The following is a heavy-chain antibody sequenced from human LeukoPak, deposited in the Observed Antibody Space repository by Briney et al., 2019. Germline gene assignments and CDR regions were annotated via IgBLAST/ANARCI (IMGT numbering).Heavy chain of an antibody. J-gene: IGHJ4*02. V-gene: IGHV4-39*02. Sequence: PSETLSLTCTVSGGSISSSNYCWGWIRQPPGKGLKWIGNIYYSGGTYYNPSLKSRVTISVDTSKNQFSLKLSSVTAADTAVYYCAREVAGTPWIDYWGQGILVTVSS. CDR3: AREVAGTPWIDY. D-gene: IGHD6-19*01. CDR2: IYYSGGT. CDR1: GGSISSSNYC.